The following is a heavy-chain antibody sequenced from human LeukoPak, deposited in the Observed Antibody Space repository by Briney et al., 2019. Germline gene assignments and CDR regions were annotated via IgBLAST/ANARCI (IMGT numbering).Heavy chain of an antibody. CDR3: ATWRDKAAVS. D-gene: IGHD6-13*01. Sequence: GGSLRLSCAASGFTVSSYSMSWVRQAPGKGLEWVSAISSSGGGTYHADSVKGRFTISRDNSKNTLYLQMNSLRDEETAVYYCATWRDKAAVSWGQGTLVTVSS. V-gene: IGHV3-23*01. J-gene: IGHJ5*02. CDR2: ISSSGGGT. CDR1: GFTVSSYS.